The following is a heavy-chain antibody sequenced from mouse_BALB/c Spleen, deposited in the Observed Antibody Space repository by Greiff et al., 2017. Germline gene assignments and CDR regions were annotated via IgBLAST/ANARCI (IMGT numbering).Heavy chain of an antibody. CDR3: ATTARATFDYAMDY. D-gene: IGHD3-1*01. J-gene: IGHJ4*01. Sequence: VQLKESGPSLVKPSQTLSLTCSVTGDSITSGYWNWIRKFPGNKLEYMGYISYSGSTYYNPSLKSRISITRDTSKNQYYLQLNSVTTEDTATYYCATTARATFDYAMDYWGQGTSVTVSS. CDR2: ISYSGST. V-gene: IGHV3-8*02. CDR1: GDSITSGY.